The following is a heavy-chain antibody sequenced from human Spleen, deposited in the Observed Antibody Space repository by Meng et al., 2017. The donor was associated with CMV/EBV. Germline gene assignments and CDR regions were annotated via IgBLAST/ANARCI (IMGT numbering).Heavy chain of an antibody. CDR1: GGSVSSGSYD. V-gene: IGHV4-61*01. CDR3: ARLSSTSPRFDY. D-gene: IGHD2-2*01. CDR2: IYYSGST. Sequence: TVSGGSVSSGSYDWSWIRQPPGKGLEWIGYIYYSGSTNYNPSLKSRVTISVDTSKNQFSLKLSSVTAADTAVYYCARLSSTSPRFDYWGQGTLVTVSS. J-gene: IGHJ4*02.